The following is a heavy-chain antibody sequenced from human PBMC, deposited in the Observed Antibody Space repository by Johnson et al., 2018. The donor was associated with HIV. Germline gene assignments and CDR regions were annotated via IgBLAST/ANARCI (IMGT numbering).Heavy chain of an antibody. Sequence: VQLVESGGVMVQPGGSLRLSCAVSGFTFDNYAMHWVRQAPGKGLEWVSLISWDGGSSHYADSVQGRFTISRDNTKNSLYLQMNSLRAEDTALYYCVKDSDTYYYGSGDAFDVWGQWTMVTVSS. V-gene: IGHV3-43D*03. CDR2: ISWDGGSS. D-gene: IGHD3-10*01. CDR1: GFTFDNYA. CDR3: VKDSDTYYYGSGDAFDV. J-gene: IGHJ3*01.